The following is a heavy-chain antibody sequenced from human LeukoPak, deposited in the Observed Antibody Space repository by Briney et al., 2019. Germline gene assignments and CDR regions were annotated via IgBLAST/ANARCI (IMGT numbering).Heavy chain of an antibody. CDR3: AQGGGYCCGDCFSYFDN. CDR1: GFTFSSNP. Sequence: PGGSLSLSCAASGFTFSSNPMSWVRQAPGKGLEWVSAISGSGTNTFYADSVKGRFTISRDNSKNTLYLQMKSLRAEDSAVYYCAQGGGYCCGDCFSYFDNWGQGTLVTVSS. D-gene: IGHD2-21*02. CDR2: ISGSGTNT. J-gene: IGHJ4*02. V-gene: IGHV3-23*01.